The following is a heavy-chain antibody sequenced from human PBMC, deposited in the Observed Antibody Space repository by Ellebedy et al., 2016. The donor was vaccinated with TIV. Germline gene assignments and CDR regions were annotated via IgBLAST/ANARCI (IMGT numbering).Heavy chain of an antibody. Sequence: GESLKISCKGSGYSFTSYWIGWVRQMPGKGLEWMGIIYPGDSDTRYSPSFQGQVTISADKSISTAYLQWSSLKASDTAMYYCARLFARNWFGELFLLPHYGMDVWGQGTAVTVSS. CDR3: ARLFARNWFGELFLLPHYGMDV. CDR2: IYPGDSDT. D-gene: IGHD3-10*01. V-gene: IGHV5-51*01. J-gene: IGHJ6*02. CDR1: GYSFTSYW.